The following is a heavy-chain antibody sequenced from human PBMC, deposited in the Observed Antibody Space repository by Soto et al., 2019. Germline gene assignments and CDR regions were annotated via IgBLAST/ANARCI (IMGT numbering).Heavy chain of an antibody. D-gene: IGHD4-17*01. CDR1: GFTFSSYS. J-gene: IGHJ3*02. CDR3: ARVRPYGDYQRRGDAFDI. V-gene: IGHV3-21*01. CDR2: ISSSSSYI. Sequence: EVQLVESGGGLVKPGGSLRLSCAASGFTFSSYSMNWVRQAPGKGLEWVSSISSSSSYIYYADSVKGRFTISRDNAKNSLYVQMNSLRADDTAVYYCARVRPYGDYQRRGDAFDIWGQGTMVTVSS.